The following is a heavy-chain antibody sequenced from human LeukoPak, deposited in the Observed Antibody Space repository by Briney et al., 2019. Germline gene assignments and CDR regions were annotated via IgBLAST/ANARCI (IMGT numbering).Heavy chain of an antibody. D-gene: IGHD1-7*01. CDR3: AKRRGLELLYYYYMDV. J-gene: IGHJ6*03. CDR2: ISGSGGST. V-gene: IGHV3-23*01. CDR1: GFTFSSYA. Sequence: GGSLRLSCTASGFTFSSYAMSWVRQAPGKGLEWVSAISGSGGSTYYADSVKGRFTISRDNSRHTLYLQMNSLRAEDTAVYYCAKRRGLELLYYYYMDVWGKGTTVTVSS.